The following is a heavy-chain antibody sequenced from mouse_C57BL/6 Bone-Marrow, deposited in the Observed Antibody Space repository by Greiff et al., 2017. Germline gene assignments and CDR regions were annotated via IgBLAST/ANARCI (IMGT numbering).Heavy chain of an antibody. J-gene: IGHJ2*01. CDR1: GYTFPSYW. V-gene: IGHV1-50*01. D-gene: IGHD1-1*01. Sequence: QVQLQQPGAELVKPGASVKLSCKASGYTFPSYWMQWVKQRPGQGLEWIGEIDPSDSYTNYNQKFKGKATLTVDTSSSTAYMQLSSLTSGDSAVYYCASRYYYSYWGQGTTLTVSS. CDR3: ASRYYYSY. CDR2: IDPSDSYT.